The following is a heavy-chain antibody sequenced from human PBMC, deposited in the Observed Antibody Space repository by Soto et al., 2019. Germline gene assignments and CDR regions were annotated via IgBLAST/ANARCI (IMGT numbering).Heavy chain of an antibody. CDR3: AKHEGTSTVTPFNF. V-gene: IGHV3-23*01. Sequence: HPVGSLRLSCAASGFTFSSYAMSWVRQAPGKGLEWVSGISGRGDGTYYVDSVKGRFTISRDNSKNTMYLQMSSLRAGDTAVYFCAKHEGTSTVTPFNFWGQGTLVTVSS. J-gene: IGHJ4*02. D-gene: IGHD4-17*01. CDR1: GFTFSSYA. CDR2: ISGRGDGT.